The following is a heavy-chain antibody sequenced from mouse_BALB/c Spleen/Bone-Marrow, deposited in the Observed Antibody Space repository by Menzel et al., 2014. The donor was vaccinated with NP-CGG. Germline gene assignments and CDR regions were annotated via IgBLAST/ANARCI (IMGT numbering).Heavy chain of an antibody. CDR3: TRGDGNYWYFDV. D-gene: IGHD2-1*01. V-gene: IGHV1S22*01. J-gene: IGHJ1*01. CDR2: IYPGSGST. Sequence: LQQSGSELVRPGASVKLSCKASGYTFTSYWMHWVKQRHGQDLEWIGNIYPGSGSTNYDEKFKSKGTLTVDTSSSTAYMHLSSLTSEDSAVYYCTRGDGNYWYFDVWGAGTTVTVSS. CDR1: GYTFTSYW.